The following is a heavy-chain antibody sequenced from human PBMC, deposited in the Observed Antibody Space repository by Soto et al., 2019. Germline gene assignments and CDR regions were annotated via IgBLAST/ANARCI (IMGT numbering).Heavy chain of an antibody. CDR1: EYSFTSYW. V-gene: IGHV5-51*01. CDR2: IYPGDSDT. D-gene: IGHD6-19*01. CDR3: ARHEAVAGTMDFDY. Sequence: GESLKISCKGSEYSFTSYWSGWVRQMPGKGLEWMGIIYPGDSDTRYSPSFQGQVTISADKSISTAYLQWSSLKASDTAMYYCARHEAVAGTMDFDYWGQGTLVTVSS. J-gene: IGHJ4*02.